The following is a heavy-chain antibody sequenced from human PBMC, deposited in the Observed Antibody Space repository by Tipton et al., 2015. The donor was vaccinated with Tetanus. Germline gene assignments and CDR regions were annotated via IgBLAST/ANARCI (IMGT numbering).Heavy chain of an antibody. J-gene: IGHJ6*02. Sequence: SLRLSCAASGFTFSSYAMSWVRQAPGKGLEWASAISGSGGSTYYADSVKGRFTISRDNSKNTLYLQMNSLRAEDTAVYYCAKATPPNYDFWSGYAYGMDVWGQGTTVTVSS. CDR1: GFTFSSYA. D-gene: IGHD3-3*01. V-gene: IGHV3-23*01. CDR3: AKATPPNYDFWSGYAYGMDV. CDR2: ISGSGGST.